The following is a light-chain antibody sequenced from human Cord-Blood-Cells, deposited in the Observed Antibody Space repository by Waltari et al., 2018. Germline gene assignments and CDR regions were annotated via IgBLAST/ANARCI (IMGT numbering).Light chain of an antibody. J-gene: IGKJ5*01. CDR2: DAS. V-gene: IGKV3-11*01. CDR3: QQRSNWPIT. Sequence: EIVLTQSPATLYLSPGERATLPCRASQSVRCYIAWYQQKPGQAPRLLIYDASNRATGIPARFSGSGSGTDFTLTISSLEPEDFAVYYCQQRSNWPITFGQGTRLEIK. CDR1: QSVRCY.